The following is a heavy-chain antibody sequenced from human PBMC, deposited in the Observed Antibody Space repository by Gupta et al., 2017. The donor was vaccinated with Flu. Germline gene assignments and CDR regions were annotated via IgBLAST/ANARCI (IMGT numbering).Heavy chain of an antibody. CDR2: ISSSGSTI. CDR3: ARESAPNYYDSSGYGYYFDY. Sequence: EVQLVESGGGLVQPGGSLRLSCAASGFTFSSYEMNWVRKAPGKGLEWVSYISSSGSTIYYADSVKGRFTISRDNAKNSLHLQMNSLRAEDTAVYYCARESAPNYYDSSGYGYYFDYWGQGTLVTVSS. J-gene: IGHJ4*02. V-gene: IGHV3-48*03. D-gene: IGHD3-22*01. CDR1: GFTFSSYE.